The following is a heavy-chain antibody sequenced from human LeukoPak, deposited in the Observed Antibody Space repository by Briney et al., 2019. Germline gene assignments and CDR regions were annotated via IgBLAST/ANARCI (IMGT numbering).Heavy chain of an antibody. J-gene: IGHJ3*02. V-gene: IGHV3-23*01. CDR3: AKSLFTSATGTGRAFHI. Sequence: TGGSLRLSCAASGFTFSNAWMSWVRQAPGRGLEWVSAISASGDVTFYADSLRGRFTISRDNSKSTLYLQMNGLRAEDTAIFYCAKSLFTSATGTGRAFHIWGQGTRVTVSS. CDR2: ISASGDVT. D-gene: IGHD1-1*01. CDR1: GFTFSNAW.